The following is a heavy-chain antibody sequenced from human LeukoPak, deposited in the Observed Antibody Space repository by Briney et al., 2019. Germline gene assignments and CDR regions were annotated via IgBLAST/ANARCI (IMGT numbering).Heavy chain of an antibody. J-gene: IGHJ4*02. CDR2: INPSGGST. CDR1: GYTFTSYY. CDR3: ARGLAAINDYAKYYFDY. D-gene: IGHD4-17*01. V-gene: IGHV1-46*01. Sequence: ASVTVSCKASGYTFTSYYMHWVRQAPGQGLEWMGIINPSGGSTSYAQKFQGRVTMTRDTSTSTVYMELSSLRSEDTAVYYCARGLAAINDYAKYYFDYWGQGTLVTVSS.